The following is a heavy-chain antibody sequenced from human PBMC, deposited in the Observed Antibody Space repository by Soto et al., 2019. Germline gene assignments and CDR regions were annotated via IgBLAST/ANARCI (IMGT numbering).Heavy chain of an antibody. V-gene: IGHV1-46*01. J-gene: IGHJ6*02. CDR3: ARGGSSSWTYYYGMDV. D-gene: IGHD6-13*01. Sequence: ASVKVSCKASGYTFTSYYMHWVRQAPGQGLEWMGTINPSGGSTSYVQKFQGRVTMTRDTSTSTVYMELSSLRSEDTAVYYCARGGSSSWTYYYGMDVWGQGTTVTVSS. CDR1: GYTFTSYY. CDR2: INPSGGST.